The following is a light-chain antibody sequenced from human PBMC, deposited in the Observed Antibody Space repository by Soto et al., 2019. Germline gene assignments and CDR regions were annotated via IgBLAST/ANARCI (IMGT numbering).Light chain of an antibody. CDR2: AAS. CDR1: QSLYNC. Sequence: DIQTTQSPSTLTKSIGDIVTITFLSSQSLYNCLALYQQKPGKAPKLLIYAASSLQSGVPSRFSGSGSGTDFTLTISSLQPEDFATYYCQQNYSPPPITFGQGTLLEVK. CDR3: QQNYSPPPIT. J-gene: IGKJ5*01. V-gene: IGKV1-39*01.